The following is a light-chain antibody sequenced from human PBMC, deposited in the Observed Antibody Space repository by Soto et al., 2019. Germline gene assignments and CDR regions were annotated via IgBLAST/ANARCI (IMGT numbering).Light chain of an antibody. CDR3: QQRSNWPPVT. CDR1: QSVSSY. Sequence: EIVLTQSPATLSLSPGERATLSCRASQSVSSYLAWYQQKPGQAPRLLIYDASNRATGIPARFSGSGSGTDFNLTISSLATEDFAIYYCQQRSNWPPVTFGGGTKVEIK. CDR2: DAS. V-gene: IGKV3-11*01. J-gene: IGKJ4*01.